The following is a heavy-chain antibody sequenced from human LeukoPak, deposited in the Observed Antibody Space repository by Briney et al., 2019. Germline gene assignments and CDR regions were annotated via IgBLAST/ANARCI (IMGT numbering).Heavy chain of an antibody. CDR1: GFTFSNYW. D-gene: IGHD6-13*01. CDR2: IKQDGSEK. CDR3: ARGPVSSGWYGNY. Sequence: GGSLRLSCAASGFTFSNYWMSWVRQAPGKGLEWVANIKQDGSEKYFVGSVTGRFTISRDNANNSLYLEMHSLTAEDTAVYYCARGPVSSGWYGNYWGQGTLVTVSS. V-gene: IGHV3-7*04. J-gene: IGHJ4*02.